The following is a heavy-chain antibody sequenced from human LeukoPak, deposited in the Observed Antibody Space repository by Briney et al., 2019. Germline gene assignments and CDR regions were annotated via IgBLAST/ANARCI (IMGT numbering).Heavy chain of an antibody. V-gene: IGHV3-33*01. D-gene: IGHD3-22*01. CDR3: ARDRDYYDSSGYADY. J-gene: IGHJ4*02. Sequence: GGSLRLSCAASGFTFSSYGMHWVRQAPGKGLEWVAVIWYDGSNKYYADSVKGRFTISRDNSKNTLYLQMNSLRAEDTAVYYCARDRDYYDSSGYADYRGQGTLVTVSS. CDR2: IWYDGSNK. CDR1: GFTFSSYG.